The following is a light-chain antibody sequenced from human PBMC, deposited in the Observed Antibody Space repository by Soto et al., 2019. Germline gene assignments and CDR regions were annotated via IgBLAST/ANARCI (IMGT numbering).Light chain of an antibody. CDR1: SSNIGAGYD. Sequence: SVLTQPPSVSGAPGQRVTISCTGSSSNIGAGYDVHWYQQLPGTAPKLLIYGNSNRPSGVPDRFSGSKSGTSASLAITGLQAEDEADYYCPSYDSSLSEVFGTGTKVTVL. CDR3: PSYDSSLSEV. V-gene: IGLV1-40*01. J-gene: IGLJ1*01. CDR2: GNS.